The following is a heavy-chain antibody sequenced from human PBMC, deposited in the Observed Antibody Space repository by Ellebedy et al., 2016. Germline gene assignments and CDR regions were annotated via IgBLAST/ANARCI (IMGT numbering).Heavy chain of an antibody. CDR2: INHSGST. V-gene: IGHV4-34*01. CDR3: ARDRECSSTSCYTGYYYYYYMDV. Sequence: SETLSLXCTVSGGSISSYYWSWIRQPPGKGLEWIGEINHSGSTNYNPSLKSRVTISVDTSKNQFSLKLSSVTAADTAVYYCARDRECSSTSCYTGYYYYYYMDVWGKGTTVTVYS. J-gene: IGHJ6*03. CDR1: GGSISSYY. D-gene: IGHD2-2*02.